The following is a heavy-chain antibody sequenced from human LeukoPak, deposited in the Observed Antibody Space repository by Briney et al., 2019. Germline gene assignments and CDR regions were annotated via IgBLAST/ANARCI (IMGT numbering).Heavy chain of an antibody. D-gene: IGHD3-10*01. J-gene: IGHJ4*02. V-gene: IGHV3-23*01. CDR3: AKDRQNYYGSGYYFDY. Sequence: GGSLRLSCAASGFTFRSYAVSWVRQAPGKGLEWVSGISGSGESTYYADSVKGRFTISRDNSKNTLYLQMNSLRAEDTAVYYCAKDRQNYYGSGYYFDYWGRGTLVIVSS. CDR1: GFTFRSYA. CDR2: ISGSGEST.